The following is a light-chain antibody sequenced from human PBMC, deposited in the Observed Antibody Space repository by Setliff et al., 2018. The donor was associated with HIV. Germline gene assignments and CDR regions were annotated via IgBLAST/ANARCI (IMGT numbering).Light chain of an antibody. CDR2: DVT. CDR3: CSYAGSYTYI. J-gene: IGLJ1*01. CDR1: SSDVGAYNY. V-gene: IGLV2-11*01. Sequence: HGQSVTISCTGSSSDVGAYNYVSWYQQHPGEAPKLMIYDVTKRPSGVPDRFSGSKSGNTASLTISGLQAEDEADYYCCSYAGSYTYIFGTGTKVTVL.